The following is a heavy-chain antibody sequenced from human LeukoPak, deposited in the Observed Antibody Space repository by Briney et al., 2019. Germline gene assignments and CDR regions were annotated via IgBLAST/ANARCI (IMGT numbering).Heavy chain of an antibody. CDR1: GGSISSYY. V-gene: IGHV4-59*08. CDR3: ARHPDHDYGDYVDAFDI. D-gene: IGHD4-17*01. CDR2: IYYSGST. Sequence: SETLSLTCTVSGGSISSYYWSWIRQPPGKGLEGIGYIYYSGSTNYIPSLKSRVTLSVDTSKNQFSLKLSSVTAADTAVYYCARHPDHDYGDYVDAFDIWGQGTMVTVSS. J-gene: IGHJ3*02.